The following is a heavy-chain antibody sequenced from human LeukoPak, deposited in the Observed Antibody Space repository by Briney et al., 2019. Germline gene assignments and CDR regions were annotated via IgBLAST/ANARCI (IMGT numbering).Heavy chain of an antibody. D-gene: IGHD4-17*01. J-gene: IGHJ4*02. CDR3: ARPYGAAGLD. CDR1: GGSISSSSYY. Sequence: SETLSLTCTVSGGSISSSSYYWGWIRQPPGKGLEWIGSIYYSGSTYYNPSLKSRVTISVDTSKNQCSLKLSSVTAADTAVYYCARPYGAAGLDWGQGTLVTVSS. V-gene: IGHV4-39*01. CDR2: IYYSGST.